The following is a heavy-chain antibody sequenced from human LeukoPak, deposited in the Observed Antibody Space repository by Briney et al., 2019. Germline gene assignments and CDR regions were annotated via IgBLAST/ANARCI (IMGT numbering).Heavy chain of an antibody. Sequence: GRSLRLSCAASGFTFSSYGMHWVRQAPGKGLEWVAVIWYDGSNKYYADSVKGRFTISRDNSKNTLYLQMNSLRAEDTAVYYCARDYDGSGYLDYWGQGTLVTVSS. CDR2: IWYDGSNK. V-gene: IGHV3-33*01. J-gene: IGHJ4*02. CDR1: GFTFSSYG. D-gene: IGHD3-22*01. CDR3: ARDYDGSGYLDY.